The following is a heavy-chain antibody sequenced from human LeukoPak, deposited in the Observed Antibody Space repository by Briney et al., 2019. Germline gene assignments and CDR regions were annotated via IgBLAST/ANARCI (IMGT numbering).Heavy chain of an antibody. D-gene: IGHD6-13*01. CDR1: GLTFSTYA. CDR3: ARDPGSRWYDNWFDP. V-gene: IGHV3-23*01. J-gene: IGHJ5*02. Sequence: GPSMRLYCAASGLTFSTYAMSWVRQAPGKGLEWVSTISDSGGNTYYADSVKGRFTISRDNSKNTLFLKRNSLRAKDTAVYYCARDPGSRWYDNWFDPWGQGTLVTVSS. CDR2: ISDSGGNT.